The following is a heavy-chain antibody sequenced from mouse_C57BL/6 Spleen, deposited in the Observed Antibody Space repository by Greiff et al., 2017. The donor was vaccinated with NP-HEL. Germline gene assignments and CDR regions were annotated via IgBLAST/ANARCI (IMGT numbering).Heavy chain of an antibody. CDR2: ISYDGSN. D-gene: IGHD1-1*01. Sequence: EVKLMESGPGLVKPSQSLSLTCSVTGYSITSGYYWNWIRQFPGNKLEWMGYISYDGSNNYNPSLKNRISITRDTSKNQFFLKLNSVTTEDTATYYCARDQGIDYYGSSLYYFDYWGQGTTLTVSS. CDR1: GYSITSGYY. CDR3: ARDQGIDYYGSSLYYFDY. J-gene: IGHJ2*01. V-gene: IGHV3-6*01.